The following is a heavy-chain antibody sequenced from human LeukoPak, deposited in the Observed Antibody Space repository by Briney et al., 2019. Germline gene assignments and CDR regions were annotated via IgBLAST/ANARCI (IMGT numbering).Heavy chain of an antibody. J-gene: IGHJ3*01. CDR2: VYHSGST. D-gene: IGHD6-19*01. CDR1: ARSFSNSY. Sequence: TSETLSLTCVVYARSFSNSYWSWIRQIPGKGQEWIGEVYHSGSTDYNPSLKSRITISIDTSKSHFSLKLSSVTVADTAVYYCARGGAVNGFDVWGQGTRVTVSS. CDR3: ARGGAVNGFDV. V-gene: IGHV4-34*01.